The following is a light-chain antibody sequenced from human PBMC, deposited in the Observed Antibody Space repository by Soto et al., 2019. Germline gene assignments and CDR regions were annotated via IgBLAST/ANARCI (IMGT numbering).Light chain of an antibody. CDR2: GPS. Sequence: EIVLTQSPSTLSLSPGERATLSCRASQSVSSSHLAWYQQKPGQAPRLLIFGPSNRATGIPDRFSGSGSGTDFTLTISRLEPEDFAVYYCQQYGNSPTFGQGTKVDIK. CDR3: QQYGNSPT. V-gene: IGKV3-20*01. CDR1: QSVSSSH. J-gene: IGKJ1*01.